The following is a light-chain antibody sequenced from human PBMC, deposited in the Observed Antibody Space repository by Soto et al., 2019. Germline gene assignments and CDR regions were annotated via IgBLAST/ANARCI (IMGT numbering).Light chain of an antibody. V-gene: IGKV3-20*01. CDR3: QQYITSPRT. J-gene: IGKJ1*01. Sequence: EIVLTQSPGTLSLSPGEGATLSCRTSQSVSSSYLAWYQQKPGQAPRLLIYGASSRATGIPDRFSGSGSGTDFTLTINRLEPEDFAVYYCQQYITSPRTFGQGTKVDI. CDR1: QSVSSSY. CDR2: GAS.